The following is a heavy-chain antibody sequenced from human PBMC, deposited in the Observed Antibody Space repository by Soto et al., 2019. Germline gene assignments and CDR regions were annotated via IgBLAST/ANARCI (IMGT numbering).Heavy chain of an antibody. CDR2: IKQDGSEK. J-gene: IGHJ4*02. Sequence: RRLSCAASGFTFSSYWMSWVRQAPGKGLEWVANIKQDGSEKYYVDSVKGRFTISRDNAKNSLYLQMNSLRAEDTAVYYCARDGPSIVGATTEFDYWGQGTLVTVSS. CDR3: ARDGPSIVGATTEFDY. D-gene: IGHD1-26*01. V-gene: IGHV3-7*01. CDR1: GFTFSSYW.